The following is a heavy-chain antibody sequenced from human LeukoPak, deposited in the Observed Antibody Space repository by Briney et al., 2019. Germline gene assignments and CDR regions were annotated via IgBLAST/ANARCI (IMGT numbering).Heavy chain of an antibody. V-gene: IGHV4-4*07. CDR1: GGSISSYY. CDR3: ASMTGTTKNWYFDL. J-gene: IGHJ2*01. Sequence: PSETLSLTCSVSGGSISSYYWSWIRQPAGKGLEWIGRMYTSGNTNYNPSLKSRASLSVDTSKNQFSLKLTSVTAADTAVYYCASMTGTTKNWYFDLWDRGTLVTVSS. D-gene: IGHD1/OR15-1a*01. CDR2: MYTSGNT.